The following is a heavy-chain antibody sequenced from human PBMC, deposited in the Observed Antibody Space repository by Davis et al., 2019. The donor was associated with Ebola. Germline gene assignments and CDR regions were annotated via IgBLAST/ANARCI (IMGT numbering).Heavy chain of an antibody. CDR3: ARVGRYCSGGSCYSYPFDY. Sequence: GSLRLPCQASGYNLFNFLNGWVRQIPGKGPEWLGIIHPGDSDARYSPSFQGQVTISADKSISTAYLQWSSLKASDTAMYYCARVGRYCSGGSCYSYPFDYWGQGTLVTVSS. D-gene: IGHD2-15*01. J-gene: IGHJ4*02. CDR1: GYNLFNFL. CDR2: IHPGDSDA. V-gene: IGHV5-51*01.